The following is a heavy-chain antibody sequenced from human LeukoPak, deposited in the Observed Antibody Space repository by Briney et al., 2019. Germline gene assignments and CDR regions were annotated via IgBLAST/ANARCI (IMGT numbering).Heavy chain of an antibody. Sequence: GGSLRLSCAASGFTFRRYWMHWVRQAPGKGLGWVSRIRDDGGFTNYADSVKGRFTISRDNAKNTLYLQMNSLRDEDTAVYYCTRQEVPQALFGFDVWGQGTTVTVSS. D-gene: IGHD3-3*01. J-gene: IGHJ3*01. V-gene: IGHV3-74*01. CDR1: GFTFRRYW. CDR2: IRDDGGFT. CDR3: TRQEVPQALFGFDV.